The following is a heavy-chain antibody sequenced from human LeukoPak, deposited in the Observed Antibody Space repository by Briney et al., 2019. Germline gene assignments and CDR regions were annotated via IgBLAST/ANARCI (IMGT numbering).Heavy chain of an antibody. V-gene: IGHV1-18*01. Sequence: ASVKVSCKASRYTFTSYGISWVRQAPGQGLEWMGWISVYNGTTNYQQKFQGRVTMTRDTSISTAYMELSRLRSDDTAVYYCARALRPISSWYLSPYYYYGMDVWGQGTTVTVSS. CDR3: ARALRPISSWYLSPYYYYGMDV. CDR2: ISVYNGTT. J-gene: IGHJ6*02. D-gene: IGHD6-13*01. CDR1: RYTFTSYG.